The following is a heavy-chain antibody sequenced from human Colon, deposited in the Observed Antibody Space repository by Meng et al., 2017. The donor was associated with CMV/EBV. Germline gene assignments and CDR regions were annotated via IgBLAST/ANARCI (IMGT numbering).Heavy chain of an antibody. J-gene: IGHJ4*02. Sequence: GGSLRLSCAASGFTFSNSGLHWVRQAPGKGLEWVALISFDGRSKYYADPVKGRFTVSRDNSKNTLFLQMNSLRVEDTAVYYCARVGDYPGGYFDYWGQGTLVTVSS. V-gene: IGHV3-30*04. CDR3: ARVGDYPGGYFDY. CDR2: ISFDGRSK. D-gene: IGHD4-17*01. CDR1: GFTFSNSG.